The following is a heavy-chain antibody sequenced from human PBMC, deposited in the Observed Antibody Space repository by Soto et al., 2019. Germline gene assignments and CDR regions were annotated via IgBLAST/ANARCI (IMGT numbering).Heavy chain of an antibody. CDR1: GFTFSTST. J-gene: IGHJ4*02. V-gene: IGHV3-21*02. CDR3: ARVGSPGYCSGGFCPPPDY. CDR2: ISSSSTYT. D-gene: IGHD2-15*01. Sequence: EVQLLASGGGLVNPGGSLRLSCAASGFTFSTSTMNCVRQAPGQGLAWLSSISSSSTYTYYAASVRGRFTISRDNAKNSLYLQMNSLTAEDTAVYYCARVGSPGYCSGGFCPPPDYWGQGTLVTVSS.